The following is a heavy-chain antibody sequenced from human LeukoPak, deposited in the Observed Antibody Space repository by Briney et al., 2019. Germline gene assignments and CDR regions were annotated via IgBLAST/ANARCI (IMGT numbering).Heavy chain of an antibody. Sequence: GGSLRLSCAASGFTFSDYYMGWIRQAPGKGLEWVSYISSSGSTIYYADSVKGRFTISRDNAKNSLYLQMNSLRAEDTAVYYCATVPVGSRGWLQGFDPWGQGTLVTVSS. CDR2: ISSSGSTI. D-gene: IGHD5-24*01. J-gene: IGHJ5*02. CDR3: ATVPVGSRGWLQGFDP. V-gene: IGHV3-11*01. CDR1: GFTFSDYY.